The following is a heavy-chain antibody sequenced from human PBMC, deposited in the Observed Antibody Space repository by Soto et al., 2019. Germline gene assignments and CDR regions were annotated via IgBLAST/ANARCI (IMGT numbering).Heavy chain of an antibody. CDR2: ISYDGSNK. CDR3: AREVVRGGPPFVYYYYYYGMDV. Sequence: GGSLRLSCAASGFTFSSYAMHWVRQAPGKGLEWVAVISYDGSNKYYADSVKGRFTISRDNSKNTLYLQMNSLRAEDTAVYYCAREVVRGGPPFVYYYYYYGMDVWGQGTTVTVSS. V-gene: IGHV3-30-3*01. D-gene: IGHD3-10*01. J-gene: IGHJ6*02. CDR1: GFTFSSYA.